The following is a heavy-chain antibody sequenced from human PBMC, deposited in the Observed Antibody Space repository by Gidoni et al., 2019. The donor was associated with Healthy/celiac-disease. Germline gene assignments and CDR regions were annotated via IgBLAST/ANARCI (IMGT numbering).Heavy chain of an antibody. CDR1: GYSFTSYW. J-gene: IGHJ4*02. V-gene: IGHV5-51*01. Sequence: EVQLVQSGAAVKKPGESLKISCKGSGYSFTSYWIGWVRQLPGKGLEWMGIIYPGDSDTRYSPSFQGQVTISADKSISTAYLQWSSLKASDTAMYYCARTGYSSGWYFPFDYWGQGTLVTVSS. D-gene: IGHD6-19*01. CDR3: ARTGYSSGWYFPFDY. CDR2: IYPGDSDT.